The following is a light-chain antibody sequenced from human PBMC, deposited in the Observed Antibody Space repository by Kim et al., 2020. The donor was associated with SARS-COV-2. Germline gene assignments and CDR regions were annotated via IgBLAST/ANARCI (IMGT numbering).Light chain of an antibody. V-gene: IGKV3-15*01. J-gene: IGKJ1*01. CDR1: QSVSSN. CDR3: QQYNNWPPWT. CDR2: GAS. Sequence: SPGERGTLSCRASQSVSSNLAWYQQKPGQAPRILIYGASTRATGIPARFSGSGSGTEFTLTISSLQSEDFAVYYCQQYNNWPPWTFGQGTKVDIK.